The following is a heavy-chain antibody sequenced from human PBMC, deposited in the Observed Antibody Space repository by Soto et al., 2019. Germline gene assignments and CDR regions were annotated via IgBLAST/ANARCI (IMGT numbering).Heavy chain of an antibody. D-gene: IGHD4-4*01. J-gene: IGHJ6*02. Sequence: EVQLVESGGGLVQPGGSLRLSCAASGFTFSVYWMHWVRQAPGKGLVWVSRIDSDGSTTSYADSVKGRFTITRDTAKHTLHLEMHSLRASDTAVYYCARPGYSNYGPGVDVWGQGTTVTVSS. V-gene: IGHV3-74*01. CDR1: GFTFSVYW. CDR3: ARPGYSNYGPGVDV. CDR2: IDSDGSTT.